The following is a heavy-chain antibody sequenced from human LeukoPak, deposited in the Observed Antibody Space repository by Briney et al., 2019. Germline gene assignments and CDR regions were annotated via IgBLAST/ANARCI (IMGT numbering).Heavy chain of an antibody. CDR1: GFSFSNYA. Sequence: GGFLRLSCSACGFSFSNYAMHWVRQAPGKGLEYVSAISTNGGHTYYADSVQGRFTISRDDSKNTLYLQMSSLRAEDTALYYCVKDILGYCSSTSFYATGPFDYWGQGTLVTVSS. CDR3: VKDILGYCSSTSFYATGPFDY. CDR2: ISTNGGHT. D-gene: IGHD2-2*01. V-gene: IGHV3-64D*09. J-gene: IGHJ4*02.